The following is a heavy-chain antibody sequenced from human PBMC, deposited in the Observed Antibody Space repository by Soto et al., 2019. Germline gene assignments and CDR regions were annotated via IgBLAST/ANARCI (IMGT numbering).Heavy chain of an antibody. J-gene: IGHJ4*02. V-gene: IGHV4-39*01. CDR1: ADSRSFSNYY. Sequence: SETLSLTCTLSADSRSFSNYYWGWIRQPPGKGLQWIGSLSYNGGTFYNPSLKGRVAISVDTSKKQSSLQVTAVTAADAAVYYCARHRIEDGWKGFDYGGPESPVNVSS. CDR3: ARHRIEDGWKGFDY. D-gene: IGHD6-19*01. CDR2: LSYNGGT.